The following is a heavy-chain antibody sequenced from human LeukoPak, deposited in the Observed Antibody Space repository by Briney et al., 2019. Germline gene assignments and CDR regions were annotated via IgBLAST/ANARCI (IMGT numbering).Heavy chain of an antibody. V-gene: IGHV3-23*01. D-gene: IGHD3-10*01. Sequence: GGSPRLSCAASGFTFSSYAMFWVRQAPGKGLEWVSYISGSGGGTRNADSVKGRFTISRDNSRNTLYLQMNSLRAEDTAVYCCAKGGYGPGTYNWFDPWGQGTLVTVSS. CDR2: ISGSGGGT. J-gene: IGHJ5*02. CDR1: GFTFSSYA. CDR3: AKGGYGPGTYNWFDP.